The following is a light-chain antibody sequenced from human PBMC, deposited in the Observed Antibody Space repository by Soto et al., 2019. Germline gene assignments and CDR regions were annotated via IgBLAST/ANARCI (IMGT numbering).Light chain of an antibody. CDR3: AAWDKSLDGFYL. CDR1: SXNIGSNS. CDR2: YDN. J-gene: IGLJ1*01. V-gene: IGLV1-44*01. Sequence: QSVLTQPPSASGTPGQGVTISCSGSSXNIGSNSVNWYQQFPGRAPKLLMYYDNQRPSGVPERFSGSKSGTSASLAISGLQSEDEADYFCAAWDKSLDGFYLFGTGTKVTVL.